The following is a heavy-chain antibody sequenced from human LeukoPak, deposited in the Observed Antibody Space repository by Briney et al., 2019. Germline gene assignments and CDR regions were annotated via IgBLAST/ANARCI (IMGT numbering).Heavy chain of an antibody. CDR3: ARHSGPYSSSWFDY. D-gene: IGHD6-13*01. Sequence: RSETLSLTCTVSGGSISSSNFYWGWIRQPPGKGLEWIGSVYYSGSTYYNPSLKSRVTISVDTSKNQFSLKLYSVTAADTAVYYCARHSGPYSSSWFDYWGQGTLVTVSS. V-gene: IGHV4-39*01. J-gene: IGHJ4*02. CDR2: VYYSGST. CDR1: GGSISSSNFY.